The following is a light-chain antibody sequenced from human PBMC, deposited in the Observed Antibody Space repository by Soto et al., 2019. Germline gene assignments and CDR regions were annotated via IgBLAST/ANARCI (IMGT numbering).Light chain of an antibody. Sequence: EIELTQSPATLSLSPGERATLSCRASQSVGGRLGWYQQKPGRAPRLLIYDASDRATGIPARFSGSGSGTDFTLTISGLEPEDFAVYYCQQYGSSPKTFGGGTKVDIK. J-gene: IGKJ4*01. V-gene: IGKV3-11*01. CDR1: QSVGGR. CDR3: QQYGSSPKT. CDR2: DAS.